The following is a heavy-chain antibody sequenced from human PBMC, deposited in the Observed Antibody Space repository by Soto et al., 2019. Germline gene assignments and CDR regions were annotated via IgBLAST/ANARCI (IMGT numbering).Heavy chain of an antibody. CDR1: GYSISSGNY. CDR3: RSSTSCYDESCVDV. J-gene: IGHJ6*02. Sequence: PSETLSLTCTVSGYSISSGNYWAWIRQPPGRGLEWIGSLYHIGSTHYNTSLKSRVTISVDTSKNHFSLELSSVTAADTAIYYCRSSTSCYDESCVDVWGQGTMVTVSS. CDR2: LYHIGST. D-gene: IGHD2-2*01. V-gene: IGHV4-38-2*02.